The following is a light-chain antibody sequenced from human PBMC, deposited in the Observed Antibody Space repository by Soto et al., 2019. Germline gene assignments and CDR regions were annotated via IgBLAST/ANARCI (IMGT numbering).Light chain of an antibody. J-gene: IGLJ1*01. V-gene: IGLV3-21*02. CDR2: DDS. CDR1: NVRSKK. Sequence: SYELTQPPSVSVAPGQTATISCGGHNVRSKKVHWYQQKPGQAPVLVVFDDSDRPSEVPERFSGSNSGIAATLTISRVEAGDEADYFCQVWDISGDPNYVFGTGTKVTVL. CDR3: QVWDISGDPNYV.